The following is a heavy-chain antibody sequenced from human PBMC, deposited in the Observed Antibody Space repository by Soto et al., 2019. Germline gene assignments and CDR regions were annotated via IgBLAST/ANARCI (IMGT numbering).Heavy chain of an antibody. J-gene: IGHJ4*02. V-gene: IGHV4-30-4*01. CDR3: ARGSYYDILTGYSD. D-gene: IGHD3-9*01. CDR1: GGSISSGDYY. Sequence: PSETLSLTCTVSGGSISSGDYYWSWIRQPPGKGLEWIGYIYYSGSTYYNPSLKSRVTISVDTSKNQFSLKLSSVTAADTAVYFCARGSYYDILTGYSDWGQGTLVTVSS. CDR2: IYYSGST.